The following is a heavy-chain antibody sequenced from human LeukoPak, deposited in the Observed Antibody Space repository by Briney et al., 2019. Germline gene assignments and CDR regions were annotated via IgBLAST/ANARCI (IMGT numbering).Heavy chain of an antibody. J-gene: IGHJ4*02. CDR3: ARGSNYYDSSGLDY. CDR1: GYTFTSYA. Sequence: ASVKVSCKASGYTFTSYAMHWVRQAPGQRLECMGWINAGNGNTKYSQKFQGRVTITRDTSASTAYMELSSLRSEDTAVYYCARGSNYYDSSGLDYWGQGTLVTVSS. D-gene: IGHD3-22*01. CDR2: INAGNGNT. V-gene: IGHV1-3*01.